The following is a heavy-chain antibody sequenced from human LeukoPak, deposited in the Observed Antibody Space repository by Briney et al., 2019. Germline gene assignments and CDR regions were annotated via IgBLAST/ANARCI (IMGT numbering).Heavy chain of an antibody. CDR3: ARVRDLHAFAI. J-gene: IGHJ3*02. CDR1: GLTFTSYA. V-gene: IGHV3-23*01. CDR2: ITSGGGGT. Sequence: GGSLRLSCVATGLTFTSYAMHWVRQAPGKGLEWVSGITSGGGGTYYTDSVKGRFTISRDNSKNTLYLQMNSLRVEDTAVYYCARVRDLHAFAIWGQGTMVTVSS.